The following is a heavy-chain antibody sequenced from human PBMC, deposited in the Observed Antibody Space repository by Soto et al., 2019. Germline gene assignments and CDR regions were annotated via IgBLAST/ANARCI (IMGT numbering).Heavy chain of an antibody. CDR2: INAGNGNT. Sequence: QVLLVQSGAEEKKPGASVKVSCKASGYTFTGNAMHWERQAPGQRLEWMGWINAGNGNTKYSQKFQGRVTITRDTSASTAYMELSSLRSEDMAVYYCARAVAVPADLDYWGQGTLVTVSS. V-gene: IGHV1-3*05. J-gene: IGHJ4*02. D-gene: IGHD6-19*01. CDR3: ARAVAVPADLDY. CDR1: GYTFTGNA.